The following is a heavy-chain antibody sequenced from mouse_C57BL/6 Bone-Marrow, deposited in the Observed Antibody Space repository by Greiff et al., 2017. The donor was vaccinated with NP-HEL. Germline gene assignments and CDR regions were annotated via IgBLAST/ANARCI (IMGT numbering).Heavy chain of an antibody. Sequence: GGGLVQPKGSLKLSCAASGFSFNTYAMNWVRQAPGKGLEWVARIRSKSNNYATYYADSVKDRFTISRDDSESMLYLQMNNLKTEDTAMYYCVRSYYYGSTPYWGQGTLVTVSA. CDR1: GFSFNTYA. CDR3: VRSYYYGSTPY. CDR2: IRSKSNNYAT. V-gene: IGHV10-1*01. D-gene: IGHD1-1*01. J-gene: IGHJ3*01.